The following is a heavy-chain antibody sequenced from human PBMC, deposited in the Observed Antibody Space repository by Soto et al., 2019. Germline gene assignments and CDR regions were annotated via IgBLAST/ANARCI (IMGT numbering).Heavy chain of an antibody. CDR1: GGSISSYY. CDR2: IYYSGST. J-gene: IGHJ3*02. CDR3: ARDSYGEYGNDAFDI. V-gene: IGHV4-59*01. Sequence: SETLSLTCTVSGGSISSYYWSWIRQPPGKGLEWIGYIYYSGSTNYNPSLKSRVTISVDTSKNQFSLKLSSVTAADTAVYYCARDSYGEYGNDAFDIWGQGTMVTVSS. D-gene: IGHD4-17*01.